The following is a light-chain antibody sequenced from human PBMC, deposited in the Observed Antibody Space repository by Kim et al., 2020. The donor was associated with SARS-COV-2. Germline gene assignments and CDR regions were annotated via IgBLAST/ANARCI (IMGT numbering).Light chain of an antibody. CDR2: NTN. CDR3: VLCMGSGIWV. Sequence: QTVVTQEPSFSVSPGGTVTLTCGLSSGSVSTSYYPSWYQQTPGQAPRTLIYNTNTRSSGVPDRFSGSIHGNKAALTITGAQADDESDYYCVLCMGSGIWVFGGGTQLTVL. J-gene: IGLJ3*02. V-gene: IGLV8-61*01. CDR1: SGSVSTSYY.